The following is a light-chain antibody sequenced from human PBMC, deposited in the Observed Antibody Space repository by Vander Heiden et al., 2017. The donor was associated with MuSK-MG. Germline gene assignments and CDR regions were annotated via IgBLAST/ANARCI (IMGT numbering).Light chain of an antibody. CDR2: GAF. CDR1: QTIGSY. Sequence: DIQMTQSPSSLSASVGDRVTITCRASQTIGSYLTWYQQRAGQAPNLLIYGAFILQSGVPSRFSGSGSGTDFTLTISRLQPEDFATYYCQQTDNTPLTFGQGTKVESK. J-gene: IGKJ1*01. CDR3: QQTDNTPLT. V-gene: IGKV1-39*01.